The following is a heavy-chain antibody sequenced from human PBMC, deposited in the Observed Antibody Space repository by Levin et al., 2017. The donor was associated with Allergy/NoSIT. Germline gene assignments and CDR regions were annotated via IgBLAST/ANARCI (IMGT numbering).Heavy chain of an antibody. J-gene: IGHJ3*02. V-gene: IGHV3-69-1*02. CDR2: TGTNT. Sequence: PGGSLRLSCVSSGFDVSHYDMGWVRQAPGKGLEWVSSTGTNTHYADSVKGRFAISRDNTKNSLYLQMHSLRAEDTAIYYCAKDSSSGYYLPDAFDIWGQGTMITVSS. CDR1: GFDVSHYD. CDR3: AKDSSSGYYLPDAFDI. D-gene: IGHD6-19*01.